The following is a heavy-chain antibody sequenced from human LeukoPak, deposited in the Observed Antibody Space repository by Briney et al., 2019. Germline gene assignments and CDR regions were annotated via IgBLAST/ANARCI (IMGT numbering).Heavy chain of an antibody. V-gene: IGHV3-9*01. CDR2: ISWNSGSI. CDR3: AKDYCSGGSCYLLLAFDI. J-gene: IGHJ3*02. D-gene: IGHD2-15*01. Sequence: GGSLRLSCAASGFTFDDYAMHWVRQAPGKGLEWVSGISWNSGSIGYADFVKGRFTISRDNAKNPLYLQMNSLRAEDTALYYCAKDYCSGGSCYLLLAFDIWGQGTMVTVSS. CDR1: GFTFDDYA.